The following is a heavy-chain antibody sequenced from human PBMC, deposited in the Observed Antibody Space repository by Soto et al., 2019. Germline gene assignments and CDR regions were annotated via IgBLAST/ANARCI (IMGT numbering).Heavy chain of an antibody. Sequence: QILLQESGPGLVKPSETLSLICAVSGASVNSPPYSWTWVRQPPGKGLEWIGYVHNSGSTKYDPSFQSRVSISRDTSKNHFSLRLTSVTAADAAVYYCLAADYGGIVDSLGQGTLVSVS. D-gene: IGHD4-17*01. V-gene: IGHV4-61*03. CDR3: LAADYGGIVDS. J-gene: IGHJ4*02. CDR1: GASVNSPPYS. CDR2: VHNSGST.